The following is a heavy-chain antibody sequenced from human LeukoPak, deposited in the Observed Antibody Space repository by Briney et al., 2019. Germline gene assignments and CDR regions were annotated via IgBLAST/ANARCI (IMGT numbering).Heavy chain of an antibody. CDR1: GFTFSNYA. D-gene: IGHD2-15*01. CDR2: ISGNGAVT. J-gene: IGHJ4*02. V-gene: IGHV3-23*01. Sequence: PGGSLRLSCAASGFTFSNYAMNWVRQAPGMGLEWVSVISGNGAVTYYADSVKGRFTISRDTSKNTLYLQMNSLRAEDTAVYYCAKVVGVPGLWGQGTLVTVSS. CDR3: AKVVGVPGL.